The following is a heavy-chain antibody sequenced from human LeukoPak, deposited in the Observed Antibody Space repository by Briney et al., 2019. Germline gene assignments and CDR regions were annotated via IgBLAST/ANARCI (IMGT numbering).Heavy chain of an antibody. J-gene: IGHJ4*02. Sequence: GGSLRLSCAASGFTFSTHAMHWVRQAPAKGLEWVAMIWFDGKNTHYVDSVEGRFTISRDNSKNTVDLRMNSLRAEDTAVYYCTRDPPSGGWSFDYWGQGTLVTVSS. CDR3: TRDPPSGGWSFDY. D-gene: IGHD2-15*01. CDR2: IWFDGKNT. CDR1: GFTFSTHA. V-gene: IGHV3-33*01.